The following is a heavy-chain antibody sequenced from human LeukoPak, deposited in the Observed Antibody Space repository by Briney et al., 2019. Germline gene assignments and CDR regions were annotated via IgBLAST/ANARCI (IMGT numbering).Heavy chain of an antibody. CDR3: ARHLHYYDSSGYVTPSSFYY. Sequence: PSETLSLTCTVSGDSISSSSYYWGWIRQPPGKGLEWIGTISYGGSTYYNPSLKSRLTISVDTSKNQFSLKLNSVTAADTAVYYCARHLHYYDSSGYVTPSSFYYWGQGTLVTVSS. V-gene: IGHV4-39*01. CDR1: GDSISSSSYY. CDR2: ISYGGST. D-gene: IGHD3-22*01. J-gene: IGHJ4*02.